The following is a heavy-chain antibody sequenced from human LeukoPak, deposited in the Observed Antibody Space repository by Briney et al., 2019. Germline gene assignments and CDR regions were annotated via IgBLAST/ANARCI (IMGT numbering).Heavy chain of an antibody. CDR2: INHSGST. V-gene: IGHV4-34*01. J-gene: IGHJ5*02. CDR3: ARGYYDFWSARSGRFEP. D-gene: IGHD3-3*01. Sequence: PSETLSLTCAVYGGSFIGYFWSWIRQPPGEGLEWIGEINHSGSTNYNPSLKSRVTISVDTSKNQCSLKLSSVTAADTAVYYCARGYYDFWSARSGRFEPWGQGTLVTVSS. CDR1: GGSFIGYF.